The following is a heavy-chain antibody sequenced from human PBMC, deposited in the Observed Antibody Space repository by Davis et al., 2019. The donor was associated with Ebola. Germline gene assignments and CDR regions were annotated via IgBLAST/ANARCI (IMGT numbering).Heavy chain of an antibody. J-gene: IGHJ4*02. CDR2: VSAGGGVE. D-gene: IGHD2-21*01. V-gene: IGHV3-23*01. CDR1: GFTVNDYY. Sequence: GESLKISCAVSGFTVNDYYMAWVRQAPGKGLEWVSTVSAGGGVEYYADSVRGRFSISRDSSKTTLQINSLRADDTAIYFCAKVRGQLEVMPFDQWGPGTLVTVSS. CDR3: AKVRGQLEVMPFDQ.